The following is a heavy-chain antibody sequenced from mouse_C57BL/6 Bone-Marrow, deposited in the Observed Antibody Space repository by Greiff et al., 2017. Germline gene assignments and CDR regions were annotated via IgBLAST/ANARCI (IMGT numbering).Heavy chain of an antibody. V-gene: IGHV1-81*01. CDR1: GYTFTSYG. CDR3: ARYRLFFDY. CDR2: IYPRSGNT. J-gene: IGHJ2*01. Sequence: VKLMESGAELARPGASVKLSCKASGYTFTSYGISWVKQRTGQGLEWIGEIYPRSGNTYYNEKFKGKATLTADKSSSTAYLGLRSLTSEDSAVYFCARYRLFFDYWGQGTTLTVSS. D-gene: IGHD1-2*01.